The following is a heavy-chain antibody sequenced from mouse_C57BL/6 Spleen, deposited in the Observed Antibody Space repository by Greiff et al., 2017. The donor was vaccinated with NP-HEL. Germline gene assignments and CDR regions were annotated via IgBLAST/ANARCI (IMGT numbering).Heavy chain of an antibody. CDR2: IRNKANGYTT. V-gene: IGHV7-3*01. J-gene: IGHJ1*03. CDR3: ARYYDGYYWDFDV. CDR1: GFTFTDYY. Sequence: EVQGVESGGGLVQPGGSLSLSCAASGFTFTDYYMSWVRQPPGKALEWLGFIRNKANGYTTEYSASVKGRFTISRDNSQSILYLQMNALRAEDSATYYCARYYDGYYWDFDVWGTGTTVTVSS. D-gene: IGHD2-3*01.